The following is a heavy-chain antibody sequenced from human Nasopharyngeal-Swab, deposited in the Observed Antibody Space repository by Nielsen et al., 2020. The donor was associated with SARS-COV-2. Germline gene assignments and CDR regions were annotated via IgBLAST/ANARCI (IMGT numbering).Heavy chain of an antibody. CDR2: ISPTSTYI. CDR1: GFSFSTYS. CDR3: AKARLLYFGERDAFDI. Sequence: GGSLRLSCAASGFSFSTYSMNWVRQAPGKGLEWVSSISPTSTYIYYADSVKGRFTISRDNAKNSLYLQMSSLRAEDTAVYYCAKARLLYFGERDAFDIWGQGTMVTVSS. J-gene: IGHJ3*02. D-gene: IGHD3-10*01. V-gene: IGHV3-21*01.